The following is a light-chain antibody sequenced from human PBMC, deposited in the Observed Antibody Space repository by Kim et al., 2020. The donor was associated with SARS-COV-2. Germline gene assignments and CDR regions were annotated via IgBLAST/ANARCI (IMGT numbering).Light chain of an antibody. Sequence: PGERATLSCRASQSVTGSYLAWYQQKPGQAPRLLIYGVSTRATGIPDRFSGSGSGTDFTLTISRLEPEDFAVYYCQQYSNLPLTFGGGTKLEI. CDR2: GVS. CDR3: QQYSNLPLT. CDR1: QSVTGSY. V-gene: IGKV3-20*01. J-gene: IGKJ4*01.